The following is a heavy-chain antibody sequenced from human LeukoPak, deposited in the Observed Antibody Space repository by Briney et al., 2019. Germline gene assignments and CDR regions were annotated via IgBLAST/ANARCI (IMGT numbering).Heavy chain of an antibody. CDR3: ARDLFPPYYYDSSGLDY. CDR1: GFTFSSYS. V-gene: IGHV3-21*01. J-gene: IGHJ4*02. Sequence: GGSLRLSCAASGFTFSSYSMNWVRQAPGKGLEWVSSISSSSYIYYADSVKGRFTISRDNAKNSLYLQMNSLRAEDTAVNYCARDLFPPYYYDSSGLDYWGQGTLVTVSS. D-gene: IGHD3-22*01. CDR2: ISSSSYI.